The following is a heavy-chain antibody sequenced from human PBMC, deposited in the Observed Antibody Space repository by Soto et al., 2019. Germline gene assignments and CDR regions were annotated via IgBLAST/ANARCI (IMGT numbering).Heavy chain of an antibody. CDR1: GFTFSSYG. Sequence: GGSLRLSCAASGFTFSSYGMHWVRQAPGKGLEWVAVIWYDGSNKYYADSVKGRFTISRDNSKNTLYLQMNSLRAEDTAVYYCASAGYYYDSSGYLPGGMDVWGQGTTVTVSS. CDR3: ASAGYYYDSSGYLPGGMDV. CDR2: IWYDGSNK. D-gene: IGHD3-22*01. J-gene: IGHJ6*02. V-gene: IGHV3-33*01.